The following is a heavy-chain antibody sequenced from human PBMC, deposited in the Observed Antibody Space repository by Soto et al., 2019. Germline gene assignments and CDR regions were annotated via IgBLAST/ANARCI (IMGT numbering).Heavy chain of an antibody. D-gene: IGHD4-17*01. Sequence: QVQLVQSGAEVKKPGASVKVSCKASGYPFTSYGISWVRQEPGPGLAWMGWISAYNGNTNYAQKLQGRVTMTTDTSTSTAYMELRSLRSDDTAVYYCARTYPGGDYENEGAFDYWGQGTLVTVSS. CDR1: GYPFTSYG. V-gene: IGHV1-18*01. CDR2: ISAYNGNT. J-gene: IGHJ4*02. CDR3: ARTYPGGDYENEGAFDY.